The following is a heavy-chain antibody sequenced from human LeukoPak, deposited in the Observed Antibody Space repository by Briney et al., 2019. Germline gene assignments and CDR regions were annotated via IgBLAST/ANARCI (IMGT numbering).Heavy chain of an antibody. CDR3: ARGQSYYDSSAYYYEGDAFDI. V-gene: IGHV1-46*01. CDR2: INPSGGST. J-gene: IGHJ3*02. D-gene: IGHD3-22*01. Sequence: ASVKVSCKASGYTFTSYYMHWVRQAPGQGLEWMGIINPSGGSTSYAQKFQGRVTMTRDMSTSTVYMELSSLRSEDTAVYYCARGQSYYDSSAYYYEGDAFDIWGQGTMVTVSS. CDR1: GYTFTSYY.